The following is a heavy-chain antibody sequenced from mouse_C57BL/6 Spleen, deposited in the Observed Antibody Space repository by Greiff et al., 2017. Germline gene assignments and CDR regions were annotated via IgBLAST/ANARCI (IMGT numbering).Heavy chain of an antibody. V-gene: IGHV6-3*01. Sequence: EVKLMESGGGLVQPGGSMKLSCVASGFTFSNYWMNWVRQSPEKGLEWVAQIRLKSDNYATHYAESVKGRFTISRDDSKSSVYLQMNNLRAEDTGIYYCTGAGTGYFDYWGQGTTLTVSS. D-gene: IGHD4-1*01. J-gene: IGHJ2*01. CDR3: TGAGTGYFDY. CDR2: IRLKSDNYAT. CDR1: GFTFSNYW.